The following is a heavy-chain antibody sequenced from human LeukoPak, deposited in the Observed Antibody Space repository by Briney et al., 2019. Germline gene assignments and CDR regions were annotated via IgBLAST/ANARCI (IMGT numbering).Heavy chain of an antibody. CDR2: IYYSGST. J-gene: IGHJ6*03. D-gene: IGHD6-13*01. CDR3: ARSTEAHSWRTRYYGYYMDV. V-gene: IGHV4-61*08. Sequence: SENLSLTCAVSGVAISRGGYAWNWIRQPPGKGLEWIGYIYYSGSTNYNPSLKSRVTISVDTSKNQFSLKLSSVTAADTAVYYCARSTEAHSWRTRYYGYYMDVWGKGTTVTVSS. CDR1: GVAISRGGYA.